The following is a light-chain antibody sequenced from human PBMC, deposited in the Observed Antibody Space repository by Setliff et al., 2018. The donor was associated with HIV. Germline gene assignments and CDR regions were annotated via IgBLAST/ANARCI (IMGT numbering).Light chain of an antibody. V-gene: IGLV2-23*01. J-gene: IGLJ1*01. CDR1: SSDIGRYNL. Sequence: QSVLTQPASVSGSPGQSITISCTGTSSDIGRYNLVSWYQQYPGKAPKLMIYQATKRPSGVSNRFSGSKSGNTASLTISGLQAEDEADYYCCSNTGSNTYVFGTGDQG. CDR2: QAT. CDR3: CSNTGSNTYV.